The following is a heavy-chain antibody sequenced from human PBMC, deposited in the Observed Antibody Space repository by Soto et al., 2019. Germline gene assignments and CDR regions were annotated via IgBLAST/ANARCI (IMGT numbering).Heavy chain of an antibody. CDR1: GGSFSGYY. CDR2: INHSGST. D-gene: IGHD3-22*01. CDR3: ARRVDHYDSSGDANDI. V-gene: IGHV4-34*01. J-gene: IGHJ3*02. Sequence: ETLSLTCAVYGGSFSGYYWSWIRQPPGKGLEWIGEINHSGSTSYNPSLKSRVTMSVDTSKNEFSLKLTSVTAADTAVYYCARRVDHYDSSGDANDIWGQGTMVTVSS.